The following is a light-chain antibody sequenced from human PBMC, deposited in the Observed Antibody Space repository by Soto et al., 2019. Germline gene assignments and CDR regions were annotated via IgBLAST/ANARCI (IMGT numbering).Light chain of an antibody. CDR3: SSYTGSSALV. J-gene: IGLJ2*01. CDR1: SSDVGGYDY. Sequence: QSALTQPASVSGSPGQSITISCTGTSSDVGGYDYVSWYQHHPGKVPKLIIYEVSKRPSGVSHRFSGSKSGNTASLTISGLHAEDEADYYCSSYTGSSALVFGGGTKLTVL. V-gene: IGLV2-14*01. CDR2: EVS.